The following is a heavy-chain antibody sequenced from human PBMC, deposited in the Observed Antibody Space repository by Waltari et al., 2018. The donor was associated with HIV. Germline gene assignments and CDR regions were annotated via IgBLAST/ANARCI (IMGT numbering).Heavy chain of an antibody. CDR2: LNPEGNTK. CDR3: ARANVFLRFGELSNYGMDV. J-gene: IGHJ6*02. V-gene: IGHV3-74*01. CDR1: GFTFSNYW. D-gene: IGHD3-10*01. Sequence: EVRLVESGGALVQPGESLSLSCAASGFTFSNYWMHCVRHAPGTGMVVVQQLNPEGNTKTDADSGWGRFTMCRDNAKNTLDLQMNSLKAVDTAVYYCARANVFLRFGELSNYGMDVWGQGTMVTVSS.